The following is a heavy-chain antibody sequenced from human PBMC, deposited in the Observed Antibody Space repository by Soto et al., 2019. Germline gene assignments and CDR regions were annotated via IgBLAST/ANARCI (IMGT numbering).Heavy chain of an antibody. CDR2: IYYSGST. Sequence: SETLSLTCTVSGGSISSSSYYWSWIRQPPGKGLEWIGYIYYSGSTNYNPSLKSRVTISVDTSKNQFSLKLSSVTAADTAVYYCARSDGRDGYNYYYYGMDVWGQGTTVTVSS. D-gene: IGHD5-12*01. CDR3: ARSDGRDGYNYYYYGMDV. CDR1: GGSISSSSYY. V-gene: IGHV4-61*01. J-gene: IGHJ6*02.